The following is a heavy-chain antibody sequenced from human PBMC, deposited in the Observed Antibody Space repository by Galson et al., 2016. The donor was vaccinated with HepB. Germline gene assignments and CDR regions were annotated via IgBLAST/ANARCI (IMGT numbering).Heavy chain of an antibody. Sequence: SLRLSCAASGFTFSSYWMSWVRQAPGKGLEWVANIKQDGSEKYYVDSVKGRFTISRDNAKSSMSLQMNSLRAENTAVYYCVRDGSSRWYFDNWGQGTLFTVSS. V-gene: IGHV3-7*01. CDR2: IKQDGSEK. D-gene: IGHD1-26*01. CDR3: VRDGSSRWYFDN. CDR1: GFTFSSYW. J-gene: IGHJ4*02.